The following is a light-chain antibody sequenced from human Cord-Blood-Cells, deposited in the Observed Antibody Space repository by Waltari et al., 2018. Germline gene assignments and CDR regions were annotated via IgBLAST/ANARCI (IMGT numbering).Light chain of an antibody. Sequence: SALTQPASVSGSPGQSIPLSSTGTSSYVGGYHSVSSYQQHPGKAPKLMIYDVSNRPSGVSNRFSGSKSGNTASLTISGLQAEDEADYYCSSYTSSSTWVFGGGTKLTVL. V-gene: IGLV2-14*03. CDR3: SSYTSSSTWV. J-gene: IGLJ3*02. CDR2: DVS. CDR1: SSYVGGYHS.